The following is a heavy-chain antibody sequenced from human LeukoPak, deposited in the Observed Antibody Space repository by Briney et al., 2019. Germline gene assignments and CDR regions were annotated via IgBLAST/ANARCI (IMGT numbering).Heavy chain of an antibody. J-gene: IGHJ3*02. V-gene: IGHV4-39*01. CDR2: IYYSGST. Sequence: SETLSLTCTVSGGSISSSSYYWGWIRQPPGKGLEWIGSIYYSGSTYYNPSLKSRVTISVDTSKNQFSLKLSSVTAADTAVYYCAFPSGSYDAFDIWGQGTMVTVSS. CDR3: AFPSGSYDAFDI. CDR1: GGSISSSSYY. D-gene: IGHD1-26*01.